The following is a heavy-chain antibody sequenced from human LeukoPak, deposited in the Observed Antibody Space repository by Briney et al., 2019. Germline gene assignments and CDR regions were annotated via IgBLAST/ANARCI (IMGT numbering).Heavy chain of an antibody. V-gene: IGHV4-34*01. CDR2: INHSGST. CDR1: GGSFSGYY. CDR3: ARGGYRYYGSGSYGY. Sequence: SETLSLTCAVYGGSFSGYYWGWIRQPPGKGLEWIGEINHSGSTNYNPSLKSRVTISVDTSKKQSSLKLSSVTAADTAVYYCARGGYRYYGSGSYGYWGQGTLVTVSS. D-gene: IGHD3-10*01. J-gene: IGHJ4*02.